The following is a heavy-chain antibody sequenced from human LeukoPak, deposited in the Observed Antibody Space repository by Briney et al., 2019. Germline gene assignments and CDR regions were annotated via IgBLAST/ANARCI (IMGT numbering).Heavy chain of an antibody. D-gene: IGHD2-2*01. CDR2: INPNSGGT. CDR3: AISGYCSSTSCPPDY. J-gene: IGHJ4*02. V-gene: IGHV1-2*02. CDR1: GYTFTGYY. Sequence: GASVKVSCKASGYTFTGYYMHWVRQAPGQGLEWMGWINPNSGGTNYAQELQGRVTMTRDTSISTAYMELSRLRSDDTAVYYCAISGYCSSTSCPPDYWGQGTLVTVSS.